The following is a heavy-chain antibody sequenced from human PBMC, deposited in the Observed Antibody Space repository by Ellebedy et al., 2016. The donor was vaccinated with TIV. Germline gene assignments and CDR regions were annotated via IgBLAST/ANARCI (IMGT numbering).Heavy chain of an antibody. CDR3: AAERDATSFVS. V-gene: IGHV3-30*04. CDR2: TTLDGQRK. CDR1: GFTFSTYA. Sequence: GESLKISCGASGFTFSTYAMHWVRQAPGKGLEWVTFTTLDGQRKDYADSVKGRFTISRDNSKNTVFLQMDRLRAEDTAVSYCAAERDATSFVSWGRGALVTVSS. D-gene: IGHD1-1*01. J-gene: IGHJ4*02.